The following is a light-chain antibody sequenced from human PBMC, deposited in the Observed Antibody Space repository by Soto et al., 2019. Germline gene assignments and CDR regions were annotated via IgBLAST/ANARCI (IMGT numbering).Light chain of an antibody. CDR1: QSVSSN. V-gene: IGKV3-20*01. J-gene: IGKJ1*01. CDR2: GAS. Sequence: EIVLTPSPVSLSGSPGARATLSCRASQSVSSNLAWYQQKPGQAPRLLIFGASIRVTGIPDRFIGSGSGTDFTLTITRLEPEDFAVYYCQHYVTSLTTFGQGTKVDI. CDR3: QHYVTSLTT.